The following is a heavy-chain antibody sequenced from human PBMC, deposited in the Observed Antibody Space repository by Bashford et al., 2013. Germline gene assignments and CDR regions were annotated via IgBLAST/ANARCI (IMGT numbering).Heavy chain of an antibody. D-gene: IGHD3-22*01. J-gene: IGHJ4*02. CDR3: ARDGSYYYDSSGKNRSDY. CDR1: GGTFSSYG. Sequence: VASVKVSCKASGGTFSSYGISWVRQAPGQGLEWMGWISAYNGNTNYAQKLQGRVTMTTDTSTSTAYMELRSLRSDDTAVYYCARDGSYYYDSSGKNRSDYWGQGTLVTVSS. CDR2: ISAYNGNT. V-gene: IGHV1-18*01.